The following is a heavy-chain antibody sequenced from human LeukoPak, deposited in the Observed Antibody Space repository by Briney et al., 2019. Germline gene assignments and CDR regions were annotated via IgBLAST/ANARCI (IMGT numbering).Heavy chain of an antibody. Sequence: GGSLRLSCAASGFTFSSYAMSWVRQAPGKGLEWVSAISGSGGSTYYADSVKGRFTISRDNSKNTLYLRMNSLRAEDTAVYYCAKEPEVEYYYYMDVWGKGTTVTVSS. J-gene: IGHJ6*03. CDR1: GFTFSSYA. CDR3: AKEPEVEYYYYMDV. CDR2: ISGSGGST. V-gene: IGHV3-23*01. D-gene: IGHD1-1*01.